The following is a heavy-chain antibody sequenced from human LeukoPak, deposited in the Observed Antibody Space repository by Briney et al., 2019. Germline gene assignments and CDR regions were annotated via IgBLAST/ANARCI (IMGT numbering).Heavy chain of an antibody. D-gene: IGHD6-19*01. CDR3: ARDLIAVPGEFDY. V-gene: IGHV1-18*01. CDR1: GYTFTSYS. J-gene: IGHJ4*02. Sequence: ASVTVSCKTSGYTFTSYSISWVRQAPGQGLEWVGWISAYNGNTNYAQKLQGRVTMTTDSSTSTAYMELRSLRSDDTAVYYCARDLIAVPGEFDYWGQGTLVTVSS. CDR2: ISAYNGNT.